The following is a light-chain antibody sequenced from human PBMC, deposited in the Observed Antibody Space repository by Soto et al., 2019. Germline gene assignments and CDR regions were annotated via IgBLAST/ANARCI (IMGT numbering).Light chain of an antibody. Sequence: EIVLTQSPGTLSLSPGERATLSCRASQSVSSSYLAWYQQKPGQAPRLVIYEASTRATGFPARFSGSGSGTDFTLTISRLEPEDFAVYYCQQYGSSPQTFGQGTKVDIK. J-gene: IGKJ1*01. CDR3: QQYGSSPQT. CDR1: QSVSSSY. CDR2: EAS. V-gene: IGKV3-20*01.